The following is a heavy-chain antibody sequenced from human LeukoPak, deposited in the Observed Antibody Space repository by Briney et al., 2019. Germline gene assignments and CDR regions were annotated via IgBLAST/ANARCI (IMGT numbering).Heavy chain of an antibody. V-gene: IGHV5-51*01. CDR3: ARRVRRNTMVRPHDAFDI. D-gene: IGHD3-10*01. Sequence: NRGESLKISCKGSGYSFTSYWIGWVRQMPGKGLEWMGIIYPGDSDTRYSPSFQGQVTISADKSISTAYLQWSSLKASDTAMYYCARRVRRNTMVRPHDAFDIWGQGTMVTVSS. CDR1: GYSFTSYW. J-gene: IGHJ3*02. CDR2: IYPGDSDT.